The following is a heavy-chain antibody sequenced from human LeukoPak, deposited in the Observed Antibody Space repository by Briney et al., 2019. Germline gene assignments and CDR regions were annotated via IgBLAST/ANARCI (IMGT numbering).Heavy chain of an antibody. Sequence: GGSLRLSCAASEFTFDDYGMSWVRQAPGKGLEWVSGINWNAGSTGYEDSVKGRFTISRDKANNSLYLQMNSLRAEDTALYYRARDRLGGYGDYWGQGTLVTVSS. CDR2: INWNAGST. V-gene: IGHV3-20*04. CDR3: ARDRLGGYGDY. CDR1: EFTFDDYG. D-gene: IGHD6-25*01. J-gene: IGHJ4*02.